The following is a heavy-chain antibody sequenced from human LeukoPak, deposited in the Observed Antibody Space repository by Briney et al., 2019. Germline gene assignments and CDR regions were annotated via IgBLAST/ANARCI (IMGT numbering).Heavy chain of an antibody. D-gene: IGHD3-3*01. CDR2: ISSSSSYI. Sequence: GGSLRLSCAASGFTFSSYSMNWVRQAPGKGLEWVSSISSSSSYIYYADSVKGRFTISRDNAKNSLYLQMNSLGAEDTAVYYCARLSYVFWSGFPSFDYWGQGTLVTVSS. CDR3: ARLSYVFWSGFPSFDY. V-gene: IGHV3-21*01. J-gene: IGHJ4*02. CDR1: GFTFSSYS.